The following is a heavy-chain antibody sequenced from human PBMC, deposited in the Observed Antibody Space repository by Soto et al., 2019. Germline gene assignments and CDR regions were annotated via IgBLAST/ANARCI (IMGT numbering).Heavy chain of an antibody. Sequence: QLQLQESGPGLVKPSETLSLTCTVSGGSISSSSYYWGWIRQPPGKGLEWIGSIYYSGSTYYNPSLKSRVTISVDTSKNQFSLKLSSVTAADTAVYYCASEQWLATAAAEAYYYYGMDVWGQGTTVTVSS. D-gene: IGHD6-19*01. J-gene: IGHJ6*02. CDR2: IYYSGST. V-gene: IGHV4-39*01. CDR3: ASEQWLATAAAEAYYYYGMDV. CDR1: GGSISSSSYY.